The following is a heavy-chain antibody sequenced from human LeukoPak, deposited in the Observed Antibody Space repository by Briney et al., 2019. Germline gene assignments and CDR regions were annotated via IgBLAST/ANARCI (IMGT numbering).Heavy chain of an antibody. J-gene: IGHJ4*02. V-gene: IGHV1-8*03. D-gene: IGHD3-3*01. CDR3: ARGFPDYDFWSGYYHYFDY. Sequence: ASVKVSCKASGYTFTSYDTNWVRQATGQGLEWMGWMNPNSGNTGYAQKFQGRVTITRNTSISTAYMELSSLRSEDTAVYYCARGFPDYDFWSGYYHYFDYWGQGTLVTVSS. CDR2: MNPNSGNT. CDR1: GYTFTSYD.